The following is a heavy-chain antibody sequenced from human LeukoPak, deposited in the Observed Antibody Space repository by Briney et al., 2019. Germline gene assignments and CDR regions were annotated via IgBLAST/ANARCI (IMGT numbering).Heavy chain of an antibody. CDR2: ISGSGGST. V-gene: IGHV3-23*01. J-gene: IGHJ3*02. CDR3: ASETRKVGAHDAFDI. CDR1: GFTFSSYA. D-gene: IGHD1-26*01. Sequence: GGSLRLSCAASGFTFSSYAMSWVRQAPGKGLEWVSAISGSGGSTYYADSVRGRFTISRDNSKNTLYLHMSSLRAEDTAVYYCASETRKVGAHDAFDIWGQGTMVTVSS.